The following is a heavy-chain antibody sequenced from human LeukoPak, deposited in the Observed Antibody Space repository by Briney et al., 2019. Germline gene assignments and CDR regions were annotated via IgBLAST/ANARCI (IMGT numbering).Heavy chain of an antibody. CDR2: IKQDGSER. Sequence: GGSLRLSCVVSGFTFSTFWMSWVRQAPGKGLEWVANIKQDGSERYYVDSVEGRFTISRDNAKNSLYLQVNSLRDEDTGVYYCTRGWGSSGPGDFWGQGTLVTVSS. V-gene: IGHV3-7*01. D-gene: IGHD6-19*01. J-gene: IGHJ4*02. CDR1: GFTFSTFW. CDR3: TRGWGSSGPGDF.